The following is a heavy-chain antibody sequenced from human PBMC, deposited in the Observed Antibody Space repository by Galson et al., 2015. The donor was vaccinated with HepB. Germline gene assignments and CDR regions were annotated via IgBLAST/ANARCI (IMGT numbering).Heavy chain of an antibody. CDR1: GFTFSSYA. Sequence: SLRLSCAASGFTFSSYAMSWVRQAPGKGLEWVSAISGSGGSTYYADSVKGRFTISRDNSKNTLYLQMNSLRAEDTAVYYCAKDRRYGSGSSFDLFDYWGQGTLVTVSS. CDR2: ISGSGGST. J-gene: IGHJ4*02. CDR3: AKDRRYGSGSSFDLFDY. V-gene: IGHV3-23*01. D-gene: IGHD3-10*01.